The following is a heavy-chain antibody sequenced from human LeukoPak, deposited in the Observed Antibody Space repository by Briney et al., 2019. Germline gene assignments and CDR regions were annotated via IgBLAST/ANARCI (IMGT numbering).Heavy chain of an antibody. V-gene: IGHV3-23*01. CDR1: GFPFTIYA. J-gene: IGHJ4*02. CDR3: ARDIAVAGTFVNY. CDR2: LNEGGDYT. D-gene: IGHD6-19*01. Sequence: GSLRPSCVASGFPFTIYAMNGIRQATGKWLEWVSGLNEGGDYTYNPDSVKGRFPISRDNSKNTLYAQMNRLRAEDPAVYYCARDIAVAGTFVNYWGQGTLVTVSS.